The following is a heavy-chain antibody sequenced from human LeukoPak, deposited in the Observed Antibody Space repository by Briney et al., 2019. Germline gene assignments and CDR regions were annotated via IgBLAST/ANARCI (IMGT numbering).Heavy chain of an antibody. CDR1: GFTFSSYA. CDR2: ISGSGGST. V-gene: IGHV3-23*01. D-gene: IGHD6-19*01. J-gene: IGHJ4*02. CDR3: ARDERPAVAGPRAPG. Sequence: GGSLRLSCAASGFTFSSYAMSWVRQAPGKGLEWVSAISGSGGSTYYADSVKGRFTISRDNSKNTLYLQMNSLRAEDTAVYYCARDERPAVAGPRAPGWGQGTLVTVSS.